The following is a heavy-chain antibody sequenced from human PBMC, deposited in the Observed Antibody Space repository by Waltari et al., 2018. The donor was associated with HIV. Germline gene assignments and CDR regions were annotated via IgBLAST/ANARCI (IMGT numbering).Heavy chain of an antibody. V-gene: IGHV4-34*01. Sequence: QVQVLQWGAGLFKTSATLSIPGADTGGSFRDYFWSSLRPPPGKGPEWIGEINHRGSTNYNPSLKSRVSISVDTSENQFFLRLTSVTAADTAVYYCVSGSFVAVVAATPDYWGQGTLVTVSS. CDR1: GGSFRDYF. CDR2: INHRGST. CDR3: VSGSFVAVVAATPDY. J-gene: IGHJ4*02. D-gene: IGHD2-15*01.